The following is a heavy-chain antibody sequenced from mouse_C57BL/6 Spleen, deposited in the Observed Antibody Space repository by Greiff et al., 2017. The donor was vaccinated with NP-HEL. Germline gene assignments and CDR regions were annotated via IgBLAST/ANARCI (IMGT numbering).Heavy chain of an antibody. D-gene: IGHD1-1*01. V-gene: IGHV1-15*01. J-gene: IGHJ2*01. CDR3: TRRGITTVGVDY. CDR1: GYTFTDYE. CDR2: IDPETGGT. Sequence: QVQLQQSGAELVRPGASVTLSCKASGYTFTDYEMHWVKQTPAHGLEWIGAIDPETGGTAYNQKFKGKAILTADQSSSTAYMGLRSLTSEDSAVYYCTRRGITTVGVDYWGQGTTLTVSS.